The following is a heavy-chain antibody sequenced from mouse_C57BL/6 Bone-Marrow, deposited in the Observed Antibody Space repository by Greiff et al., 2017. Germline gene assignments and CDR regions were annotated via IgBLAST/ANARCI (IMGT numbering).Heavy chain of an antibody. D-gene: IGHD2-5*01. CDR3: ARMDSYSNYVDYFDY. J-gene: IGHJ2*01. CDR2: IYPRDGST. V-gene: IGHV1-85*01. CDR1: GYTFTSYD. Sequence: QVQLKQSGPELVKPGASVKLSCKASGYTFTSYDINWVKQRPGQGLEWIGWIYPRDGSTKYNEKFKGKATLTVDTSSSTAYMELHSLTSEDSAVYFCARMDSYSNYVDYFDYWGQGTTLTVSS.